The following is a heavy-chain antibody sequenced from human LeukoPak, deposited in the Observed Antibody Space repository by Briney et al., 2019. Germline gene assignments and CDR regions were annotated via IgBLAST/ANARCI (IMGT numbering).Heavy chain of an antibody. CDR2: ISSSGSTI. CDR1: GFTFSDYY. J-gene: IGHJ4*02. CDR3: ATTADHSPHYFDY. D-gene: IGHD4-11*01. Sequence: GGSLRLSCAASGFTFSDYYMSWIRQAPGKGLEWVSYISSSGSTIYYADSVKGRFTISRDNAKNSLYLQMNSLRAEDTAVYYCATTADHSPHYFDYWGQGTLVTVSS. V-gene: IGHV3-11*01.